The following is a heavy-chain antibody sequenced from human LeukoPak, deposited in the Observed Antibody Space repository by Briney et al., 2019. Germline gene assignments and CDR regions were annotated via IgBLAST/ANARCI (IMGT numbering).Heavy chain of an antibody. CDR1: RGSMSDYF. D-gene: IGHD2/OR15-2a*01. CDR3: AGGQDPNAVRFVS. CDR2: IYYTGTT. Sequence: SETLFLTCNVSRGSMSDYFWSWIRQSPGKGLEWIGYIYYTGTTNSNPSLKSRVTISVDTFNNQFSLNLSSPTAADTAVYFCAGGQDPNAVRFVSWGQGTLVTVSS. J-gene: IGHJ5*01. V-gene: IGHV4-59*01.